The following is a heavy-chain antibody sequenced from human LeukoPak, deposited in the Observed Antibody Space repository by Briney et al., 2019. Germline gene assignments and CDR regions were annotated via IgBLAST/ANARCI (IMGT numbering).Heavy chain of an antibody. J-gene: IGHJ6*02. D-gene: IGHD3-10*01. CDR3: ARGPLLLWFGELLAGSVYYYTVWTS. V-gene: IGHV1-8*01. CDR2: MNPNSGNT. Sequence: ASVKVSCKASGYTFTSYDINWVRQATGQGLEWMGWMNPNSGNTGYAQKFQGRVTMTRNTSISTAYMELSSLRSEDTAVYYCARGPLLLWFGELLAGSVYYYTVWTSGAKGPRSPSP. CDR1: GYTFTSYD.